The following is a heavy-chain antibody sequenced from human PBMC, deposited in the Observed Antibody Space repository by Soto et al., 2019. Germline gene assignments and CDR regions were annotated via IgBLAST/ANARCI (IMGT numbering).Heavy chain of an antibody. Sequence: GGSLRLSCAASGLTFRSYAMHWVRQAPGKGLEWVAVISYDGSNKYYADSVKGRFTISRDNSKNTLFLQMNSLRAEDTAVYYCARELGYCSGGSCYTSYFDFWGQGTLVTVSS. CDR3: ARELGYCSGGSCYTSYFDF. V-gene: IGHV3-30-3*01. D-gene: IGHD2-15*01. J-gene: IGHJ4*02. CDR2: ISYDGSNK. CDR1: GLTFRSYA.